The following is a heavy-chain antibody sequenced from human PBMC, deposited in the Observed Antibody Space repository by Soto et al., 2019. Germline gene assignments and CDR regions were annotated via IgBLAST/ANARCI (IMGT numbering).Heavy chain of an antibody. CDR2: ISYDGSNK. CDR1: GFTFSRYG. V-gene: IGHV3-30*03. CDR3: TCHPPRGDYNKYARNY. Sequence: GGSLRLSCAASGFTFSRYGMHWVRQAPGKGLEWVAVISYDGSNKYYVGSVKGRFSIYRDKPKNSLFLQRNSRRAEDTAVYFCTCHPPRGDYNKYARNYWGQGTRVTVCS. J-gene: IGHJ4*02. D-gene: IGHD4-4*01.